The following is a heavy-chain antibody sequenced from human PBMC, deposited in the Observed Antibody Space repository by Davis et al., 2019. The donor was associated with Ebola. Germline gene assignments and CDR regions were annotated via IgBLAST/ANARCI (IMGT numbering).Heavy chain of an antibody. J-gene: IGHJ4*02. CDR3: AREGRWYGDEYLDS. D-gene: IGHD3-10*01. CDR2: ISSTGTTI. CDR1: GFTFSTYT. V-gene: IGHV3-48*02. Sequence: GESLKISCAASGFTFSTYTMNWVRQAPGKGLAWISSISSTGTTIYYADSVEGRFTISRDNDENSLYLQMNSLRDEDTAVYYCAREGRWYGDEYLDSWGQGTLVAVSS.